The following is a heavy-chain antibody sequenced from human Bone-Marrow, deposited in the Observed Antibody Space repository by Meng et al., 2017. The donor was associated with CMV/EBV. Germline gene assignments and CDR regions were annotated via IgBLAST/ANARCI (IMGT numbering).Heavy chain of an antibody. CDR2: IIHIFGTA. V-gene: IGHV1-69*05. Sequence: SVKVSCKASGGTFSSYAISWVRQAPGQGLEWMGGIIHIFGTANYAQKFQGRVTITTDESTSTAYMELSSLRSEDTAVYYCASGYYDSSGYYGSFDYWGQGTLVTVSS. J-gene: IGHJ4*02. D-gene: IGHD3-22*01. CDR1: GGTFSSYA. CDR3: ASGYYDSSGYYGSFDY.